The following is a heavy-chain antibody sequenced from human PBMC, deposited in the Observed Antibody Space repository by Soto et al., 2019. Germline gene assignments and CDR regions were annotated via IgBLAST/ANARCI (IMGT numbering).Heavy chain of an antibody. CDR2: IYYTGST. D-gene: IGHD3-10*01. CDR1: GASISSGSYY. CDR3: ARQRNYYGAATYYNIFDY. J-gene: IGHJ4*02. V-gene: IGHV4-39*01. Sequence: SETLSLTCTVSGASISSGSYYWAWIRQPPGQGLEWIASIYYTGSTYHNPSLKSRVTIFVDTSKTQFSLRLSSVTAADTAVYYCARQRNYYGAATYYNIFDYSGQGSLVTVSS.